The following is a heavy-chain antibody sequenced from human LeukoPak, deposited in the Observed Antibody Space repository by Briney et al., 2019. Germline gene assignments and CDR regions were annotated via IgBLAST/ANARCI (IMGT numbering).Heavy chain of an antibody. CDR3: AMGGCSGGSCYRKYFDY. J-gene: IGHJ4*02. Sequence: SLKVSCKASVGTVSSYAISWVRQAPGQGLEWMGRIIPIFGTANYAQKFQGRVTITTVESTSTAYMDLSSLRSEDTAVYYCAMGGCSGGSCYRKYFDYWGQGTLVTVSS. CDR2: IIPIFGTA. CDR1: VGTVSSYA. D-gene: IGHD2-15*01. V-gene: IGHV1-69*05.